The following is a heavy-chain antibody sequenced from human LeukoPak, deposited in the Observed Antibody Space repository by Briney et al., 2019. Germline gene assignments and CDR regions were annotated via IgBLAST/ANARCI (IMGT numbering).Heavy chain of an antibody. CDR1: GDSISLSFYY. J-gene: IGHJ3*02. CDR3: ARGPYSYDSSGAFDI. Sequence: PSETLSLTCSVSGDSISLSFYYWGWIRQPPGKALEWIGSVYYSGTTSYNPSLKSRVTISVDTSKNQFSLKLSSVTAADTAVYFCARGPYSYDSSGAFDIWGQGTMVTVSS. CDR2: VYYSGTT. V-gene: IGHV4-39*07. D-gene: IGHD3-22*01.